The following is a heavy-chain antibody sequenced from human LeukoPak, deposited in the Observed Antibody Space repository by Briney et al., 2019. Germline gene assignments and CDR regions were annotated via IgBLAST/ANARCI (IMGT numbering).Heavy chain of an antibody. CDR2: GIPIFGTA. J-gene: IGHJ3*02. V-gene: IGHV1-69*06. Sequence: SSGEVSGKASGGTFSSYAVRWVRQAPGQGLEWMGEGIPIFGTANYAQKFQGRVTITADNSTSTPYMELSSLRSEDTAVYYCASPSRGYVFDDAFDIWGQGTMVTVSS. D-gene: IGHD3-16*01. CDR3: ASPSRGYVFDDAFDI. CDR1: GGTFSSYA.